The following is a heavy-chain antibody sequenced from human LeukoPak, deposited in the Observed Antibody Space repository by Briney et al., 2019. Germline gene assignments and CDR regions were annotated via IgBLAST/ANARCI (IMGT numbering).Heavy chain of an antibody. CDR1: GFTFSSYS. V-gene: IGHV3-21*01. D-gene: IGHD6-19*01. J-gene: IGHJ3*02. Sequence: PGGSLRLSCAASGFTFSSYSMNWVRQAPGKGLEWVSSISSSSSYIYYADSVKGRFTISRDNAKNSLYLQMKRLRGEDTAVYYWAREDSGWSAGDAFDIWGQGTMVTVSS. CDR2: ISSSSSYI. CDR3: AREDSGWSAGDAFDI.